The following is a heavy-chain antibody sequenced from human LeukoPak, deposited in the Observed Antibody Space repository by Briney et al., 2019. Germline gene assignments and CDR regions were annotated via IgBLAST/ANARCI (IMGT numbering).Heavy chain of an antibody. J-gene: IGHJ5*02. CDR1: GYTFTSYG. CDR2: ISDFNGNT. V-gene: IGHV1-18*01. D-gene: IGHD4-11*01. Sequence: ASVKVSCKASGYTFTSYGISWVRQAPGQGLEWMGWISDFNGNTNYAQKLQGRVTMTTDTSTSTAYMELRSLRSDDTAVYYCARDLYRDSLPVSWFDPWGQGTLVTVSS. CDR3: ARDLYRDSLPVSWFDP.